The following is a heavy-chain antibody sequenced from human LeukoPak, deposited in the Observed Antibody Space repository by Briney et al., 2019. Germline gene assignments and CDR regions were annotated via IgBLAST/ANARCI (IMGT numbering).Heavy chain of an antibody. CDR3: ARGVDLSAIVAVVAAAEFDY. CDR2: MNPNSGNT. Sequence: ASVKVSCKASGYTFTSYDINWVRQATGQGLEWMGWMNPNSGNTGYAQKFQGRVTMTRNTSISTAYMELSSLRSEDTAVYYCARGVDLSAIVAVVAAAEFDYWGQGTLVTVSS. CDR1: GYTFTSYD. J-gene: IGHJ4*02. V-gene: IGHV1-8*01. D-gene: IGHD2-15*01.